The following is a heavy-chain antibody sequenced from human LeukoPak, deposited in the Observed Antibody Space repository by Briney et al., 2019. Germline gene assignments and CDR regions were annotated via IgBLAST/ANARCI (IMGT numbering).Heavy chain of an antibody. CDR3: ATSRNLFGELFNGVDV. CDR1: GFSLNHLS. V-gene: IGHV1-24*01. J-gene: IGHJ6*02. Sequence: ASVKVSCKASGFSLNHLSMHWVRQGPGRGLEWMGGFDSDSSETIYAQNFQDRVTMTEDTATDTAYMELHSLRPEDTAIYYCATSRNLFGELFNGVDVWGQGTTVTVSS. D-gene: IGHD3-10*01. CDR2: FDSDSSET.